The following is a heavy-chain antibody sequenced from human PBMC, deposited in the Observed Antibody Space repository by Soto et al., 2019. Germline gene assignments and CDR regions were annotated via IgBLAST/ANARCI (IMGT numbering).Heavy chain of an antibody. CDR1: GGTFSSYT. Sequence: GASVKVSCTASGGTFSSYTISWVRQAPGQGLEWMGRIIPILGIANYAQKFQGRVTITADKSTSTAYMELSSLRSEDTAVYYCARDADSSGRINLYYYYGMDYWGQGTLVTVSS. J-gene: IGHJ6*02. CDR2: IIPILGIA. D-gene: IGHD3-22*01. V-gene: IGHV1-69*04. CDR3: ARDADSSGRINLYYYYGMDY.